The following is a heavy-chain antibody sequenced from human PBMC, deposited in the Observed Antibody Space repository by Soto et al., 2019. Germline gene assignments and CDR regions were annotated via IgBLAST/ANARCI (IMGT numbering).Heavy chain of an antibody. CDR2: IKSKTDGGTT. V-gene: IGHV3-15*01. CDR1: GFTFSNAW. D-gene: IGHD3-10*01. CDR3: TTDHITMVRGVMNNWFDP. Sequence: EVQLVESGGGLVKPGGSLRLSCAASGFTFSNAWMSWVRQAPGKGLEWVGRIKSKTDGGTTDYAAPVKGRFTISRDDSKNTLYLQMNSLKTEDTAVYYCTTDHITMVRGVMNNWFDPWGQGTLVTVSS. J-gene: IGHJ5*02.